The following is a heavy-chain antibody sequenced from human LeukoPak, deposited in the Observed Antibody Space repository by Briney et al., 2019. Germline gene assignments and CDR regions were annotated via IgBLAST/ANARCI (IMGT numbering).Heavy chain of an antibody. D-gene: IGHD3-16*01. CDR3: ASGGDSETSNWFDP. Sequence: GGSLRLSCAASGFNFSTYAMNWVRQAPGKGLEWIAYISGSSRAIFYADSVKGRFTTSRDNAKRSLYLQMSSLRAEDTAMYYCASGGDSETSNWFDPWGQGTLVTVSS. CDR1: GFNFSTYA. V-gene: IGHV3-48*01. CDR2: ISGSSRAI. J-gene: IGHJ5*02.